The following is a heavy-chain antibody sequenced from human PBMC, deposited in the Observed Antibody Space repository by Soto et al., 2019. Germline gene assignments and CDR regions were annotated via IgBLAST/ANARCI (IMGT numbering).Heavy chain of an antibody. CDR2: ISYSGST. J-gene: IGHJ5*02. Sequence: PSETLSLTCTVSGGSMSSYYWTWLRQSPGRGLEWIGYISYSGSTYYNPSLKSRVTISADTSKNQFSLQLKSVTPEDTAVHYCVRDRYSSSGWFDPWGQGTPVTVSS. CDR1: GGSMSSYY. D-gene: IGHD3-10*01. CDR3: VRDRYSSSGWFDP. V-gene: IGHV4-59*12.